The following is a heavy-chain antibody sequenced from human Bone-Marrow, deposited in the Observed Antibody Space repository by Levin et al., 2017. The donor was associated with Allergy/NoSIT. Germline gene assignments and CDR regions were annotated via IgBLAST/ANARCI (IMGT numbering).Heavy chain of an antibody. CDR2: ISWNSGSI. J-gene: IGHJ3*02. V-gene: IGHV3-9*01. D-gene: IGHD3-9*01. Sequence: GGSLRLSCAASGFTFDDYAMHWVRQAPGKGLEWVSGISWNSGSIGYADSVKGRFTISRDNAKNSLYLQMNSLRAEDTALYYCAKDGGSGYDILTGYTFDAFDIWGQGTMVTVSS. CDR1: GFTFDDYA. CDR3: AKDGGSGYDILTGYTFDAFDI.